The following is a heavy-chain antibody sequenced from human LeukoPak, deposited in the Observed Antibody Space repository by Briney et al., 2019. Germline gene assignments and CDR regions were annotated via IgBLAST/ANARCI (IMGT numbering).Heavy chain of an antibody. CDR2: IFHSGNT. CDR3: ARGYDVLTSHDYFDY. Sequence: SETLSLTCGVSGGSISSGGYAWSWIRQPPGKGLGWIGYIFHSGNTYYNPSLKSRVTISVDRSKNQFSLKLSSVTAADTAVYYCARGYDVLTSHDYFDYWGQGTLVTVSS. CDR1: GGSISSGGYA. V-gene: IGHV4-30-2*01. D-gene: IGHD3-9*01. J-gene: IGHJ4*02.